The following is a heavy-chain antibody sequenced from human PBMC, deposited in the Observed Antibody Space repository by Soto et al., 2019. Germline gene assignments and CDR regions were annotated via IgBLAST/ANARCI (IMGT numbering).Heavy chain of an antibody. Sequence: EVQLVESGGGLVRPGGSLRLSCAASGFTFSSYWMSWVREAQGKGLEWVDNINEDGSEKYYVDSVKGRFTISRDNAKNSLYLQMNTLRAEDTGVYYCARDLASTTIPNYWGQGTLVTVSS. CDR3: ARDLASTTIPNY. CDR1: GFTFSSYW. D-gene: IGHD4-17*01. CDR2: INEDGSEK. V-gene: IGHV3-7*04. J-gene: IGHJ4*02.